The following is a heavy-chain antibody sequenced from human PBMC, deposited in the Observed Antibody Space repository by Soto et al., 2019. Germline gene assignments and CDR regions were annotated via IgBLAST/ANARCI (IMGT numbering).Heavy chain of an antibody. CDR1: GFTFSSYA. D-gene: IGHD5-12*01. CDR2: ISSSGGHT. CDR3: VKESAYAGLGDY. V-gene: IGHV3-23*01. J-gene: IGHJ4*02. Sequence: EVQLLEAGGGLVQPGGSLRLSCAASGFTFSSYAMSWVRQAPGKGLQWVSAISSSGGHTYSADSVKGRFTISRDNSKNTVYLQMYSLIDEDTARYYCVKESAYAGLGDYWCQGTLVSVSS.